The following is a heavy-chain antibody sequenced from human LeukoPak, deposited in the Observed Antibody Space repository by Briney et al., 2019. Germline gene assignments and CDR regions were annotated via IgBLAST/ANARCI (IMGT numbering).Heavy chain of an antibody. D-gene: IGHD2-2*01. Sequence: ASVKVSCKASGYTFTGYYMHWVRQAPGQGLEWMGWINPNSGGTNYAQKFQGRVTMTRDTSISTAYMELSSLRSEDTAVYYCARRVVPAASDAFDIWGQGTMVTVSS. CDR3: ARRVVPAASDAFDI. CDR2: INPNSGGT. CDR1: GYTFTGYY. V-gene: IGHV1-2*02. J-gene: IGHJ3*02.